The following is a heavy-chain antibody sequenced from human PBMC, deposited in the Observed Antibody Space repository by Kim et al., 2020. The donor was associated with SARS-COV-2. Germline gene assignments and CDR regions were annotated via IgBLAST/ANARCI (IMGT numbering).Heavy chain of an antibody. V-gene: IGHV4-34*01. CDR1: GGSFSGYY. CDR3: SRGGIGKVRDGIGF. J-gene: IGHJ3*01. Sequence: SETLSLTCAVSGGSFSGYYWSWIGHPPPKGLVWSGEIIHRGGTNYNPSPLSRRTTIVVNSTNELSLLMISVTAAATAVYYCSRGGIGKVRDGIGFLGQG. D-gene: IGHD6-25*01. CDR2: IIHRGGT.